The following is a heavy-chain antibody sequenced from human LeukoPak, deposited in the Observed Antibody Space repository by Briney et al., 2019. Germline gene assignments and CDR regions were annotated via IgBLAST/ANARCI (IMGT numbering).Heavy chain of an antibody. CDR2: IYYSGST. J-gene: IGHJ4*02. CDR1: GGSISSSSYY. D-gene: IGHD3-22*01. V-gene: IGHV4-39*01. Sequence: ASETLSLTCTVSGGSISSSSYYWRWIRQPPGKGLVWIGSIYYSGSTYYNPSLKSRVTISVDTSKNQFSLKLSSVTAADTAVYYCASFDYYDSSGPGVDYWGQGTLVTVAS. CDR3: ASFDYYDSSGPGVDY.